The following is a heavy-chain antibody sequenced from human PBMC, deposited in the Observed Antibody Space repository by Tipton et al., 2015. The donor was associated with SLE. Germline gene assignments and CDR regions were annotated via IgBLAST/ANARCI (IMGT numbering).Heavy chain of an antibody. D-gene: IGHD1-26*01. CDR3: ARRLPSYLAFDI. CDR1: GGSFSGYY. J-gene: IGHJ3*02. V-gene: IGHV4-34*12. CDR2: MFHSGST. Sequence: TLSLTCAVYGGSFSGYYWSWIRQLPGKGLEWIASMFHSGSTFYNPSLKSRVTISVDTSKNQFSLKLSSVTAADTAVYYCARRLPSYLAFDIWGQGTIVTVSS.